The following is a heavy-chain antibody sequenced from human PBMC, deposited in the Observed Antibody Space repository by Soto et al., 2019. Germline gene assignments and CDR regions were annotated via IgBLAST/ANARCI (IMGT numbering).Heavy chain of an antibody. CDR1: GFTFSSYS. J-gene: IGHJ5*02. Sequence: GGSLRLSCAASGFTFSSYSMNWFRQAPGKGLEWVSSISSSSSYIYYADSVKGRFTISRDNAKNSLYLQMNSLRAEDTAVYYCARDPVGAQNWFDPWGQGTLVTVSS. CDR3: ARDPVGAQNWFDP. V-gene: IGHV3-21*01. D-gene: IGHD1-26*01. CDR2: ISSSSSYI.